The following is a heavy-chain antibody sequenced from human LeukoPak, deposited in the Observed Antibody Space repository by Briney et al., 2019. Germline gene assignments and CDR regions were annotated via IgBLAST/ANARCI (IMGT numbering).Heavy chain of an antibody. Sequence: GTVKVSCKASGYTFTRYDINWARQGPGQGSEWMGWMNPNRGNTAYAQKLQGGDTMNRNTTIRTAYMEMSSLRSEDTAVYYCAIGIDVQLLSNWFNPWGQGTLVTVSS. V-gene: IGHV1-8*01. J-gene: IGHJ5*02. CDR1: GYTFTRYD. CDR3: AIGIDVQLLSNWFNP. CDR2: MNPNRGNT. D-gene: IGHD2-2*01.